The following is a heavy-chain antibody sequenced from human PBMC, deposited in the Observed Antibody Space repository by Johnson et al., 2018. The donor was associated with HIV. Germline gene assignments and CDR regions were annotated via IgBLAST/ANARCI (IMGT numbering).Heavy chain of an antibody. CDR2: IRSKANSYAT. CDR1: GFTFSGSA. Sequence: VQLVESGGGLVQPGGSLKLSCAASGFTFSGSAMHWVRQASGKGLEWVGRIRSKANSYATAYAASVKGRFTISRDNSKNTLYLQMNSLRAEDTAVYYCAKRYRGSLRDTFDIWGQGTMVTVSS. CDR3: AKRYRGSLRDTFDI. J-gene: IGHJ3*02. D-gene: IGHD1-26*01. V-gene: IGHV3-73*02.